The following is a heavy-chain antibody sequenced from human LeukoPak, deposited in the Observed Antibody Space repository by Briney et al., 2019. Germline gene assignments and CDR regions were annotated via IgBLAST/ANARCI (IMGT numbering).Heavy chain of an antibody. CDR2: IRQVGIGK. CDR1: GFTFTSYW. Sequence: GGPLRLSCAVSGFTFTSYWMSWVRQAPGKGLEWVANIRQVGIGKYYVDSVKGRFSISRDNAKKSLYLQMNSLRADDTAVYYCARENVDYDFWSGYPNWFDPWGQGNLVTVSA. J-gene: IGHJ5*02. CDR3: ARENVDYDFWSGYPNWFDP. V-gene: IGHV3-7*03. D-gene: IGHD3-3*01.